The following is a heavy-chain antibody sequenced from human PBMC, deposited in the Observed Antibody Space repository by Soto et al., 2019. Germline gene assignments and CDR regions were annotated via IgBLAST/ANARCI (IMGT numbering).Heavy chain of an antibody. J-gene: IGHJ5*02. V-gene: IGHV4-4*02. CDR1: GGSISRSNW. D-gene: IGHD2-2*01. CDR2: VYHSGST. CDR3: AAPRVPVPHTRYFDP. Sequence: LSLTCAVSGGSISRSNWWSCVRQPPGKGLEWIGEVYHSGSTNYNPSLKSRVTISVDKSKDQFSLKLTSVTAADTAVYYCAAPRVPVPHTRYFDPWGQGIPVTVSS.